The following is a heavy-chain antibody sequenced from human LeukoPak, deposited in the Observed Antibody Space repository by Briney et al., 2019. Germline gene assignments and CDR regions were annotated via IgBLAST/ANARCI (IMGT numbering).Heavy chain of an antibody. V-gene: IGHV3-30*02. J-gene: IGHJ4*02. CDR3: AILIGAIVVVPAARPPFEYYFDY. Sequence: PGGSLRLSXAASGFTFSSYGMHWVRQAPGKGLEWVAFIRYDGSNKHYADSVKGRFTISRDNSKNTLYLQMNSLRAEDTAVYYCAILIGAIVVVPAARPPFEYYFDYWGQGTLVTVSS. CDR1: GFTFSSYG. D-gene: IGHD2-2*01. CDR2: IRYDGSNK.